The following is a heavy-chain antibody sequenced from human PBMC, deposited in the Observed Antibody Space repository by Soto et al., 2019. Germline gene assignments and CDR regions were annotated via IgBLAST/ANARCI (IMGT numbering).Heavy chain of an antibody. Sequence: PGESLKISCAASGFTFSSYSMNWVRQAPGKGLEWVSSISSSSSYIYYADSMKGRFTISRDNAKNSLNLQMNSLRAEATVVFFFSKDFSPHDYCLMLYAWFAPWGQGTLVTVSS. J-gene: IGHJ5*02. CDR3: SKDFSPHDYCLMLYAWFAP. CDR2: ISSSSSYI. V-gene: IGHV3-21*01. D-gene: IGHD2-8*01. CDR1: GFTFSSYS.